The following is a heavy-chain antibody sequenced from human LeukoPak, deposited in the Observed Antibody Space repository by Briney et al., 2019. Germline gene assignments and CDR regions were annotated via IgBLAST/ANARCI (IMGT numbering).Heavy chain of an antibody. D-gene: IGHD3-22*01. CDR1: GGSISSGGYY. V-gene: IGHV4-31*03. J-gene: IGHJ4*02. CDR2: IYYSGST. Sequence: SQTLSLTCTVSGGSISSGGYYWSWIRQRPGKGLEWIGYIYYSGSTYYNPSLKSRVAISVDTSKNQFSLKLSSVTAADTAVYYCARAGKTYYYDSSSYFIGAPVYWGQGTLVTVSS. CDR3: ARAGKTYYYDSSSYFIGAPVY.